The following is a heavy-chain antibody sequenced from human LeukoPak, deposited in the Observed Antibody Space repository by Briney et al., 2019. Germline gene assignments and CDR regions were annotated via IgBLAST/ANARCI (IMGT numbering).Heavy chain of an antibody. CDR3: ARDRTAWSGYYNYYYGMDV. J-gene: IGHJ6*02. Sequence: SETLSLTCTVSGGSISSYYWSWIRQPPGKGLEWIGYIYHSGSTNYNPSLKSRVTISVDTSKNQFSLKLSSVTAADTAVYYCARDRTAWSGYYNYYYGMDVWGQGTTVTVSS. CDR1: GGSISSYY. CDR2: IYHSGST. D-gene: IGHD3-3*01. V-gene: IGHV4-59*01.